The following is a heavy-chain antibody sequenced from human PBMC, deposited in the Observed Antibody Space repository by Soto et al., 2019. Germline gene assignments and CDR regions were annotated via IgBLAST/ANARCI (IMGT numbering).Heavy chain of an antibody. V-gene: IGHV4-31*03. Sequence: PSETLSLTCTVSGGSISSGGYYWSWIRQHPGKGLEWIGYIYYSGSTYYNPSLKSRVTISVDTSKNQFSLKLSSVTAADTAVYYCARSGSDYFDYWGQGTLVTVSS. J-gene: IGHJ4*02. CDR3: ARSGSDYFDY. CDR1: GGSISSGGYY. CDR2: IYYSGST. D-gene: IGHD3-3*01.